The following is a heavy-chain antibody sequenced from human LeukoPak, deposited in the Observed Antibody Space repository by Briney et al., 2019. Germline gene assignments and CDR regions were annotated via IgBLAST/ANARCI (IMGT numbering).Heavy chain of an antibody. CDR3: ARDRASDTAMVSGDYYYGMDV. D-gene: IGHD5-18*01. Sequence: KASETLSLTCTVSGGSISSYYWSWIRQPPGKGLEWIGYIYYSGSTNYNPSLKSRVTISVDTSKNQFSLKLSSVTAADTAVYYCARDRASDTAMVSGDYYYGMDVWGQGTTVTVSS. J-gene: IGHJ6*02. CDR2: IYYSGST. V-gene: IGHV4-59*12. CDR1: GGSISSYY.